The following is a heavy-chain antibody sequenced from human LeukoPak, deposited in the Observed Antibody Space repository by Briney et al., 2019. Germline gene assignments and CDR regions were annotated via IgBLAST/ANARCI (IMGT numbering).Heavy chain of an antibody. CDR3: ASTSGYCSGGNCYSAFDY. J-gene: IGHJ4*02. D-gene: IGHD2-15*01. Sequence: SETLSLTCTVSGGSVSAYYWNWIRQPPGKGLEWIGYIYYSGSTNYNPSLKSRLTISVDTSNNQFSLKLSSVTAADTAVYYCASTSGYCSGGNCYSAFDYWGQGTLVTVSS. CDR2: IYYSGST. CDR1: GGSVSAYY. V-gene: IGHV4-59*02.